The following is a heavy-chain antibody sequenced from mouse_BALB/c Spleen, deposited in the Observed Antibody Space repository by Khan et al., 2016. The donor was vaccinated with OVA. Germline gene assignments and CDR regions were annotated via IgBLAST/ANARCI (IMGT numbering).Heavy chain of an antibody. V-gene: IGHV1-19*01. J-gene: IGHJ4*01. CDR3: VRRFLYYYGSSYDYALAC. Sequence: VQLQQSGPELVKPGASVKMSCKASGYTFTDYYMDWVKQSRGESFEWIGRVNPYNGGTTYNQNFTGKASLTVDKSSSAAYMDLHSLTTEDSAVYYCVRRFLYYYGSSYDYALACWGQGTSVTVSA. CDR2: VNPYNGGT. D-gene: IGHD1-1*01. CDR1: GYTFTDYY.